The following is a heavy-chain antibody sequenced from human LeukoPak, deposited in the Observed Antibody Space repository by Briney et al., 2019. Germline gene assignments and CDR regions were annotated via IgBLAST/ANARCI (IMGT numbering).Heavy chain of an antibody. CDR3: ARDRGYSSSWYEVGVDYYGMDV. V-gene: IGHV3-23*01. CDR2: LSGGGGSA. D-gene: IGHD6-13*01. J-gene: IGHJ6*02. Sequence: GGSLRLSCAASGFTFSNYAMTWVRQAPGKGLEWVSALSGGGGSAYYADSVKGRFTISRDNSKNTLYLQMNSLRAEDTAVYYCARDRGYSSSWYEVGVDYYGMDVWGQGTTVTVSS. CDR1: GFTFSNYA.